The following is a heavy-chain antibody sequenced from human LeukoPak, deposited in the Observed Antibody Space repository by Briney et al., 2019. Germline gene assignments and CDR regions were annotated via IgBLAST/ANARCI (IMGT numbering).Heavy chain of an antibody. CDR2: IYPDDSNT. CDR1: GYSFTSYW. J-gene: IGHJ4*02. V-gene: IGHV5-51*01. D-gene: IGHD6-19*01. CDR3: TRRAGSGWFIDY. Sequence: GESLKTSCKGSGYSFTSYWIGWVRQMPGKGLEWMGIIYPDDSNTRYSPSFHGQVTISADKSISTAYLQWSSLKASDTAMYYCTRRAGSGWFIDYWGQGTLVTVSS.